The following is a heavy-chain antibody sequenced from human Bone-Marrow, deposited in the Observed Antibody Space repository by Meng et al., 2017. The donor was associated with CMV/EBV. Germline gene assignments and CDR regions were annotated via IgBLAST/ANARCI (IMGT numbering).Heavy chain of an antibody. CDR3: ARDGSGSYLSGWFDP. CDR2: ISAYNGNT. Sequence: ASVKVSCKASGYTFSNYGISWVRQAPGQGLEWMGWISAYNGNTNYAQKLQGRVTMTTDTSTSTAYMELRSLRSDDTAVYYCARDGSGSYLSGWFDPWGQGTLVTVSS. V-gene: IGHV1-18*01. D-gene: IGHD1-26*01. J-gene: IGHJ5*02. CDR1: GYTFSNYG.